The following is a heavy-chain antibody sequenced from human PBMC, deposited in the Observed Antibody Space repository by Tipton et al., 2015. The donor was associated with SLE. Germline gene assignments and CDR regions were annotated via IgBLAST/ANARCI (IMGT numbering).Heavy chain of an antibody. CDR2: INHSGST. CDR1: GGSIGSSGFS. CDR3: ARGGFIAYYYYYMDV. V-gene: IGHV4-34*01. D-gene: IGHD3-16*02. Sequence: TLSLTCAVSGGSIGSSGFSWSWIRQPPGKGLEWIGEINHSGSTNYNPSLKSRVTISVDTSKNQFSLKLSSVTAADTAVYYCARGGFIAYYYYYMDVWGKGTTVTVSS. J-gene: IGHJ6*03.